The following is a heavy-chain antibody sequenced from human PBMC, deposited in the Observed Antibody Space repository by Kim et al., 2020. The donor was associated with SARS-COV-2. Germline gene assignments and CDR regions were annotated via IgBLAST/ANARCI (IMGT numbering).Heavy chain of an antibody. CDR3: AREGSSLNWFDP. J-gene: IGHJ5*02. V-gene: IGHV1-18*01. D-gene: IGHD6-6*01. Sequence: NYAQKLQGRVTMTTDTSTSTAYMELRSLRSDDTAVYYCAREGSSLNWFDPWGQGTLVTVSS.